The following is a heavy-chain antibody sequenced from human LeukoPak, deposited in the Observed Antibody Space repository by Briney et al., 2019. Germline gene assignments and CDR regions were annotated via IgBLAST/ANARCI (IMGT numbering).Heavy chain of an antibody. CDR2: ISWNSGSI. CDR1: GFIFDDYA. Sequence: QTGRSLRLSCTASGFIFDDYAMHWVRQAQGKGLEWVSGISWNSGSIGYADSVKGRFTVSRDNAKNSLYLQMSSLRAEDTALYYCAKDLSPSYDSSGTFDPWGQGTLVAVSS. V-gene: IGHV3-9*01. D-gene: IGHD3-22*01. CDR3: AKDLSPSYDSSGTFDP. J-gene: IGHJ5*02.